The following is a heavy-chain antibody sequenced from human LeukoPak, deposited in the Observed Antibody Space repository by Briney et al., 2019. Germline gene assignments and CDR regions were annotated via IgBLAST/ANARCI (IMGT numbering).Heavy chain of an antibody. Sequence: ASVKVSCKASGYTFTGSYIHWVRQAPGQGLDWMGWINPNNGATNYAQKFQGRVTMTRDTSITTVYMELRSLRYDDTAVYYCARGVYCSSSSCSGGLGYYFYFMDVWGKGTTVTVSS. J-gene: IGHJ6*03. CDR1: GYTFTGSY. CDR3: ARGVYCSSSSCSGGLGYYFYFMDV. D-gene: IGHD2-2*01. V-gene: IGHV1-2*02. CDR2: INPNNGAT.